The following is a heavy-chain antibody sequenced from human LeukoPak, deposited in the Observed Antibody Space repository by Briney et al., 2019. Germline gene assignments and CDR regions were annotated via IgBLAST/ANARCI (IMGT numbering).Heavy chain of an antibody. V-gene: IGHV3-23*01. CDR2: ISGSGGDT. Sequence: GGSLRLSCAASGFTFSNFLMTWVRQAPGKGPEWVSAISGSGGDTYYADSVKGRFTISRDNSKNTLYLQMNSLRAEDTAVYYCAKVFSDYYDSSGIALRYWGQGTLVTVSS. CDR1: GFTFSNFL. D-gene: IGHD3-22*01. CDR3: AKVFSDYYDSSGIALRY. J-gene: IGHJ4*02.